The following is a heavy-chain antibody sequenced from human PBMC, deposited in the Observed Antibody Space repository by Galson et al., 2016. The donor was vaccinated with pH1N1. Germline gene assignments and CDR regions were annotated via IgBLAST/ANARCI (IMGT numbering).Heavy chain of an antibody. J-gene: IGHJ6*02. CDR2: IDWDDEK. CDR3: ARMGVASGGRYYYGMDV. D-gene: IGHD3-10*01. Sequence: PALVKPTQTLKLTCTLSGFSLSTFGVRVSWIRQSPGKALEWLARIDWDDEKFYSPSLKTRLTISKETSKDQVVLTMTNMDPVDTGTYYCARMGVASGGRYYYGMDVWGQGTTVTVSS. V-gene: IGHV2-70*04. CDR1: GFSLSTFGVR.